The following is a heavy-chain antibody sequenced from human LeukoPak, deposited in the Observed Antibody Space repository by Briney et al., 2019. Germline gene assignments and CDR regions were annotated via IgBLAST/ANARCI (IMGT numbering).Heavy chain of an antibody. CDR2: ISSNGGST. CDR3: ARMTLYGSGTVD. Sequence: GGSLRLSCAASGSTFSSYAMHWVRQAPGKGLEYVSGISSNGGSTYYANSVKGRFTISRDNSKNIVKLQMGSLRVEDTAVYHCARMTLYGSGTVDWGQGILVTVSS. J-gene: IGHJ4*02. V-gene: IGHV3-64*01. CDR1: GSTFSSYA. D-gene: IGHD3-10*01.